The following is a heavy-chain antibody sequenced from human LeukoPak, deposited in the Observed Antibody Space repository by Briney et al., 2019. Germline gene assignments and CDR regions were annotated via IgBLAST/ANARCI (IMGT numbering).Heavy chain of an antibody. J-gene: IGHJ4*02. CDR2: INPSGGST. Sequence: ASVKVSCKASGYTFTSYYMHWVRQAPGQGLEWMGIINPSGGSTNYAQKFQGRVTMTRDTSISTAYMELSRLRSDDTAVYYCARDPSPTVVTQIDYWGQGTLVTVSS. V-gene: IGHV1-2*02. D-gene: IGHD4-23*01. CDR3: ARDPSPTVVTQIDY. CDR1: GYTFTSYY.